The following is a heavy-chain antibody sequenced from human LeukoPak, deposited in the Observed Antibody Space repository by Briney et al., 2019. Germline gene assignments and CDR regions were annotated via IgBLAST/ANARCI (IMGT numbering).Heavy chain of an antibody. Sequence: SETLSLTCTVSGGSISSGGYYWSWIRQHPGKGLEWIGYIYYSGSTYYIPSLKSRVTISVDTSKNQFSLKLSSVTAADTAVYYCARFLNYYDSSGYYPINWFDPWGQGTLVTVSS. V-gene: IGHV4-31*03. J-gene: IGHJ5*02. CDR1: GGSISSGGYY. CDR2: IYYSGST. D-gene: IGHD3-22*01. CDR3: ARFLNYYDSSGYYPINWFDP.